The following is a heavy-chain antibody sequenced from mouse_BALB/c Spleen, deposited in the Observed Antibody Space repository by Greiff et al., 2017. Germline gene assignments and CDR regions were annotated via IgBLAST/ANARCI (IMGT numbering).Heavy chain of an antibody. CDR2: ISDGGSYT. J-gene: IGHJ3*01. CDR3: AREPPFTTVPAY. Sequence: EVKLVESGGGLVKPGGSLKLSCAASGFTFSDYYMYWVRQTPEKRLEWVATISDGGSYTYYPDSVKGRFTISRDNAKNNLYLQMSSLKSEDTAMYYCAREPPFTTVPAYWGQGTLVTVSA. CDR1: GFTFSDYY. D-gene: IGHD1-1*01. V-gene: IGHV5-4*02.